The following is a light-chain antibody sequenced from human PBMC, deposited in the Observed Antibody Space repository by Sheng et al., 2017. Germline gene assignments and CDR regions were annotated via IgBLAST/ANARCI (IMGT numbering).Light chain of an antibody. J-gene: IGKJ1*01. CDR3: LQYGSSPRT. V-gene: IGKV3-20*01. CDR2: EHP. Sequence: IVLTQSPGTLSLSPGEGGHPLLQGASQSVSANYLAWYQQKIGQLPGSSSMEHPPGPLASQTSSVAVGWDRLHLTISRLEPEDFAVYYCLQYGSSPRTFGQGTKVDLK. CDR1: QSVSANY.